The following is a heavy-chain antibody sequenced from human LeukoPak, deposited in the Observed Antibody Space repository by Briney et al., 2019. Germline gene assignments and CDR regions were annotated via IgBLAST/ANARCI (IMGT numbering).Heavy chain of an antibody. CDR3: ARRGLSYDSSGYYSAEYFQH. CDR2: IYPGDSDT. Sequence: GASLQISCKGSGYIFTSYWIGWVRQLPGKGLEWMGIIYPGDSDTRYSPSFQGQVTISADKSISTAYLQWSSLKASDTAVYYCARRGLSYDSSGYYSAEYFQHWGQGTLVTVSS. D-gene: IGHD3-22*01. CDR1: GYIFTSYW. V-gene: IGHV5-51*01. J-gene: IGHJ1*01.